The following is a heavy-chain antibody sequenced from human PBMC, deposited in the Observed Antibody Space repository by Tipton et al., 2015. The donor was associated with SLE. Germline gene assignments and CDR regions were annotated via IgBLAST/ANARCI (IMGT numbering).Heavy chain of an antibody. D-gene: IGHD3-3*01. CDR1: GGSFSGYY. Sequence: TLSLTCAVYGGSFSGYYWSWIRQPPGKGLEWIGEINHSGSTNYNPSLKSRVNISVDTSKNQFSLKLSSVTAADTAVYYCARGGRFLEWLTYWGQGTLVTVSS. V-gene: IGHV4-34*01. CDR2: INHSGST. CDR3: ARGGRFLEWLTY. J-gene: IGHJ4*02.